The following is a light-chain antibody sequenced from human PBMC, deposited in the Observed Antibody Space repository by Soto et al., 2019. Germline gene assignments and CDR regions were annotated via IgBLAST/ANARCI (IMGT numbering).Light chain of an antibody. Sequence: EIVLTHSPGTLSLSPGEMATVSCRASQSVSSSYLAWYQQKPGQAPRLLIYGASSRATGIPDRFSGSGSGTDFTLTISRLEPEDFAVYYCQQYGRAFGQGTKVDIK. CDR3: QQYGRA. V-gene: IGKV3-20*01. J-gene: IGKJ1*01. CDR1: QSVSSSY. CDR2: GAS.